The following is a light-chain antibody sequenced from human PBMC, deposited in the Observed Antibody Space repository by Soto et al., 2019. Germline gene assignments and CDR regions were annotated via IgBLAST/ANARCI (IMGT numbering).Light chain of an antibody. CDR3: TSSAGGNNV. CDR1: SSDVGGYNY. Sequence: QSALTQPPSASGSPGQSVTISCTGTSSDVGGYNYVSWYQQNPGKVPKLMIYEVNKRPSGVPDRSSGSKSGNTASLTVSGLQAEDEADYYCTSSAGGNNVFGTGTKVTVL. J-gene: IGLJ1*01. V-gene: IGLV2-8*01. CDR2: EVN.